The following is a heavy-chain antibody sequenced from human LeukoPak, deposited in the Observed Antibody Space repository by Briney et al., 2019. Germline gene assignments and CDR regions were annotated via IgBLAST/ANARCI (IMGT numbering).Heavy chain of an antibody. J-gene: IGHJ4*02. CDR1: GYTLTNYN. V-gene: IGHV1-18*01. Sequence: ASVKVSCKASGYTLTNYNISWVRQAPGQGLEWMGWINTYKGDTLYAQKLQGRVTMTADTSTNTAYMELRSLRFDDTAVYYCARVAGCSGGSCYRYSYGLWGQGTLVTVSS. CDR3: ARVAGCSGGSCYRYSYGL. CDR2: INTYKGDT. D-gene: IGHD2-15*01.